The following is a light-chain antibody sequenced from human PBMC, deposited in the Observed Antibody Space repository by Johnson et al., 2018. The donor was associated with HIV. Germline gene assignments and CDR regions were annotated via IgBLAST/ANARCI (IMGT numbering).Light chain of an antibody. CDR2: DNN. J-gene: IGLJ1*01. V-gene: IGLV1-51*01. CDR3: GTWDSGLRAGWYV. CDR1: SSNIGHNS. Sequence: QSILTQPPSVSAAPGQEVTISCSGSSSNIGHNSVSWYQQFPGTAPKLLIYDNNKRPSGIPDRFSGSKFGTSATLGITGLRTADEADYYCGTWDSGLRAGWYVFGTGTKVTVL.